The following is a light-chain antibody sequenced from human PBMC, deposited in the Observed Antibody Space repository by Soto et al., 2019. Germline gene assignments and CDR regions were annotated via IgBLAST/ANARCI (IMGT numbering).Light chain of an antibody. CDR2: KAS. V-gene: IGKV1-5*03. Sequence: DIQMTQSPSTLSASVGDRVTITCRASQSISSWLAWYQQKPGKAPKLRIYKASSLESGVPSRFSGSGSGTEFTLTISSLQPDDFATYYCQQYNSYSLWTFGQGTKVEIK. CDR3: QQYNSYSLWT. CDR1: QSISSW. J-gene: IGKJ1*01.